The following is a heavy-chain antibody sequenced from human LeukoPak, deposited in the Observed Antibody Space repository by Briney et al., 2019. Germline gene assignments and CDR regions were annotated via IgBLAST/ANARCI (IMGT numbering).Heavy chain of an antibody. V-gene: IGHV3-23*01. CDR2: ISGSGGST. J-gene: IGHJ5*02. D-gene: IGHD3-22*01. Sequence: PGGSLRLSCAASGFTFSSYAMSWVRQAPGKGLEWVSAISGSGGSTYYADSVKGRFTISRDNSKNTLYLQMNSLRAEDTAVYYCTLYYDSSGYHWFDPWGQGTLVTVSS. CDR1: GFTFSSYA. CDR3: TLYYDSSGYHWFDP.